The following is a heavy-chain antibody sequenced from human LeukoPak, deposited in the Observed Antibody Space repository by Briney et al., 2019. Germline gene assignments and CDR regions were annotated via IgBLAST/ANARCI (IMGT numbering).Heavy chain of an antibody. J-gene: IGHJ4*02. CDR2: ISSSGSTI. Sequence: PGGSLRLSCAASGFTFSSYEMNWVRQAPGKGLEWVSYISSSGSTIYYADSVKGRFTISRDNAKNSLYLQMNSLRDEDTAVYYCARDPPYCGGDCYNYFDYWGQGTLVTVSS. CDR1: GFTFSSYE. D-gene: IGHD2-21*02. V-gene: IGHV3-48*03. CDR3: ARDPPYCGGDCYNYFDY.